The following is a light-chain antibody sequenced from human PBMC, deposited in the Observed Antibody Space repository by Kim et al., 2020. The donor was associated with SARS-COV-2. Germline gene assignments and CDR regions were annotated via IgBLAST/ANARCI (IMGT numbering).Light chain of an antibody. CDR2: GKN. Sequence: SSELTQDPAVSVALGQTVRITCQGDSLRRFYASWYQLKPGQAPIFVLYGKNNRPSGIPDRFSGSSSGNTASMTITGAQAEDEADYYCHSRDSSGNSYVFGTGTKVTVL. CDR3: HSRDSSGNSYV. V-gene: IGLV3-19*01. J-gene: IGLJ1*01. CDR1: SLRRFY.